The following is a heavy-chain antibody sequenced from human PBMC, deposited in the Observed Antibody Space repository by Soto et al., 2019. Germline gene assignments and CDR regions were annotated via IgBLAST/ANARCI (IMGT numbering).Heavy chain of an antibody. D-gene: IGHD2-2*01. J-gene: IGHJ6*02. CDR1: GGSFSGYY. Sequence: SETLSLTCAVYGGSFSGYYWSWVRQPPGKGLEWIGEINHSGSTNYNPSLKSRVTISVDTSKNQFSLKLSSVTAADTAVYYCARGDEYQLLPYYYYGMDVWGQGTTVTVSS. CDR2: INHSGST. V-gene: IGHV4-34*01. CDR3: ARGDEYQLLPYYYYGMDV.